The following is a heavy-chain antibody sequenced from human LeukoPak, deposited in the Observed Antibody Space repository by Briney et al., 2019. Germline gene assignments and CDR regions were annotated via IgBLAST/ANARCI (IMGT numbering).Heavy chain of an antibody. CDR3: ASALIAVAVDGMDV. D-gene: IGHD6-19*01. J-gene: IGHJ6*02. V-gene: IGHV1-8*02. CDR1: GGTFSGYA. Sequence: GASVKVSCKASGGTFSGYAICWGRQAPGQGLEWMGWMNPNSGNTGYAQKFQGRVTMTRNTSISTAYMELSSLRSEDTAVYYCASALIAVAVDGMDVWGQGTTVTVSS. CDR2: MNPNSGNT.